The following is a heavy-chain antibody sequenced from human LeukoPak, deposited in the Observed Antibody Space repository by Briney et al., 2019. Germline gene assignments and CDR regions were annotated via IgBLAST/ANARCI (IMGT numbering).Heavy chain of an antibody. V-gene: IGHV4-4*02. J-gene: IGHJ4*02. D-gene: IGHD3-10*01. Sequence: PSETLSLTCAVSGGSISSSNWWSWVRQPPGKGLEWIGEIYHSGSTNYNPSLKSRVTISVDTSKNQFSLKLSSVTAADTAVYYCARVLLWFGEQSTHFDYWGQGTLVTVSS. CDR3: ARVLLWFGEQSTHFDY. CDR2: IYHSGST. CDR1: GGSISSSNW.